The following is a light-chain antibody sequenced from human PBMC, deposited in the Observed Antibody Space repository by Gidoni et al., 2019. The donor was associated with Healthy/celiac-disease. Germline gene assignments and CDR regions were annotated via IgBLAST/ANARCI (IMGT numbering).Light chain of an antibody. J-gene: IGKJ1*01. Sequence: EIVMTQSPATLSVSPGERATLSCRASQSVSSNLAWYQQKPGQAPRLLIYGASTRATGIPARFSGSGSGTEFTLTISSLQSEDFAVYYCQQRGRTFXXXTKVEIK. CDR1: QSVSSN. V-gene: IGKV3-15*01. CDR2: GAS. CDR3: QQRGRT.